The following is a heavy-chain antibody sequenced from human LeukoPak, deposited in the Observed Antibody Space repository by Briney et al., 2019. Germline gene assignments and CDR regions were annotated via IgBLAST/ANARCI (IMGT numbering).Heavy chain of an antibody. CDR2: ISSSSSYI. Sequence: PGGFLRLSCAASGFTFSSYSMNWVRQAPGKGLEWVSSISSSSSYIYYADSVKGRFTISRDNAKNSLYLQMNSLRAEDTAVYYCARESTGPGSSSWFDYWGQGTLATVSS. D-gene: IGHD6-13*01. V-gene: IGHV3-21*01. CDR3: ARESTGPGSSSWFDY. CDR1: GFTFSSYS. J-gene: IGHJ4*02.